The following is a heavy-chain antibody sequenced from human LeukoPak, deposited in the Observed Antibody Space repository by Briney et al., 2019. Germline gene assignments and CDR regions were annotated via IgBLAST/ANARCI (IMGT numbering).Heavy chain of an antibody. D-gene: IGHD6-19*01. CDR1: GFTFSSYA. CDR2: ISGSGGST. J-gene: IGHJ4*02. V-gene: IGHV3-23*01. Sequence: PGGSLRLSCAASGFTFSSYAMSWVRQAPGKGLEWVSGISGSGGSTYYADSVKGRFTTSRDNSKKTLYLQMNSLRAEDTAVYYCAKDQGSSGWFVRDDYWGQGTLVTVPS. CDR3: AKDQGSSGWFVRDDY.